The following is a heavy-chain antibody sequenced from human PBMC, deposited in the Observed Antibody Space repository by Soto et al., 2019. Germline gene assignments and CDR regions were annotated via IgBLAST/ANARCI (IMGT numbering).Heavy chain of an antibody. D-gene: IGHD6-25*01. Sequence: EASVKVSCKASGNTFASHGFSWVRQAPGQGLEWMGWISGFNGQTNYAQKFQGRVTITADESTSTAYMELSSLRSEDTAVYYCARDQSRSSGQDYYYGMDVWGQGTTVTVSS. J-gene: IGHJ6*02. CDR1: GNTFASHG. CDR3: ARDQSRSSGQDYYYGMDV. V-gene: IGHV1-18*01. CDR2: ISGFNGQT.